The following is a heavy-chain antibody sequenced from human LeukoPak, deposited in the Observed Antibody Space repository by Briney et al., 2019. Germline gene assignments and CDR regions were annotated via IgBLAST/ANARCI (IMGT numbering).Heavy chain of an antibody. D-gene: IGHD6-13*01. CDR3: ARGLGAAAGKTYYYYMDV. J-gene: IGHJ6*03. CDR2: MNPNSDNT. V-gene: IGHV1-8*01. CDR1: GYTFTSYD. Sequence: ASVKVSCKASGYTFTSYDINWVRQATGQGLEWMGWMNPNSDNTGYAQKFQGRVTMTRNTSISTAYMELSSLRSEDTAVYYCARGLGAAAGKTYYYYMDVWGKGTTVTVSS.